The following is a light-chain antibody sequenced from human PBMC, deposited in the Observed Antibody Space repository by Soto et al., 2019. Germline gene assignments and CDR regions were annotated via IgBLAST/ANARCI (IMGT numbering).Light chain of an antibody. V-gene: IGKV3D-15*01. CDR2: EIF. Sequence: EIVMTQSPAPLSVSPGERATLSCRASPSVGSDLAWYQQKPGQAPMLGIYEIFTRATGVTPPISGSGSGTEFTLTITSLQSKAVADDYCQQYNSWQLTVGGGTKVEIK. CDR3: QQYNSWQLT. J-gene: IGKJ4*01. CDR1: PSVGSD.